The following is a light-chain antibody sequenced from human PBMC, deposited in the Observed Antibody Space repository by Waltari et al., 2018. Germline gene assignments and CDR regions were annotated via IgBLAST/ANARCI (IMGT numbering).Light chain of an antibody. CDR1: QSISIW. V-gene: IGKV1-5*03. Sequence: DIQMTQSPSTLSASVGARATITCRASQSISIWLAWYQQKPGKAPKLLIYKASSLESGVPSRFSGSGSGTEFTLTISSLQPDDFATYYCQQYNSYWTFGQGTKVEIK. CDR3: QQYNSYWT. J-gene: IGKJ1*01. CDR2: KAS.